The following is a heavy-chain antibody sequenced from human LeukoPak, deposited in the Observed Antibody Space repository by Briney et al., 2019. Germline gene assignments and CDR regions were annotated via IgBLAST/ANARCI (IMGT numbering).Heavy chain of an antibody. CDR3: ARSITATGH. J-gene: IGHJ4*02. CDR1: GYTFTGYY. D-gene: IGHD1-1*01. CDR2: INPDSGGT. Sequence: ASLKVSCKASGYTFTGYYIHWVRHAPGQGLEWMGYINPDSGGTNYAQKFQGRVTMTRDTSISTAYMELSGLTSDDTAVYYCARSITATGHWGQGTLVTVSS. V-gene: IGHV1-2*02.